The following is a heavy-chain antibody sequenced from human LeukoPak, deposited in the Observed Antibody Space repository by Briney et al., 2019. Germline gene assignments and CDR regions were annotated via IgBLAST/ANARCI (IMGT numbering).Heavy chain of an antibody. CDR1: GFTFSSYA. D-gene: IGHD3-10*01. CDR2: ISGSGSST. Sequence: QAGGSLRLSCAASGFTFSSYAMSWVRQAPGKGLEGVSTISGSGSSTYYADSVKGRFTSSRDNTKHTLYLQMNSLRAEDTAVYYCVKGRSGTLYYFDYWGQGTLVTVSS. J-gene: IGHJ4*02. CDR3: VKGRSGTLYYFDY. V-gene: IGHV3-23*01.